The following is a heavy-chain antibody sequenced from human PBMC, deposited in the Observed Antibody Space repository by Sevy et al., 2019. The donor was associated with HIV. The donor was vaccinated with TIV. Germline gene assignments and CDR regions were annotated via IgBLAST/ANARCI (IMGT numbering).Heavy chain of an antibody. J-gene: IGHJ6*02. CDR3: AKSLNCRGVTYYGMDV. CDR2: ISGSGGST. V-gene: IGHV3-23*01. D-gene: IGHD3-10*01. CDR1: GFTFSSYA. Sequence: GGSLRLSCAASGFTFSSYAMSWVRQAPGKGLEWVSAISGSGGSTYYADSVKGRFTISRDNSKNTLYLQMNSLRAEDTAVYYCAKSLNCRGVTYYGMDVWGQGTTVTVSS.